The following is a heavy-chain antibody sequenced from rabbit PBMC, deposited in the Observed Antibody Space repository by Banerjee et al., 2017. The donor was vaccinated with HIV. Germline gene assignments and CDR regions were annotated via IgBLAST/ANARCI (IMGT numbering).Heavy chain of an antibody. CDR2: TYAGSGGST. V-gene: IGHV1S40*01. D-gene: IGHD7-1*01. CDR1: GFDFSSNA. J-gene: IGHJ3*01. CDR3: ARGDGAYAGYDGL. Sequence: QSLEESGGDLVKPGASLTLTCKASGFDFSSNAMCWVRQAPGKGLEWIACTYAGSGGSTYYASWAKGRFTISKTSSTTVTLQMTSLTAADTATYFCARGDGAYAGYDGLWGQGTLVTVS.